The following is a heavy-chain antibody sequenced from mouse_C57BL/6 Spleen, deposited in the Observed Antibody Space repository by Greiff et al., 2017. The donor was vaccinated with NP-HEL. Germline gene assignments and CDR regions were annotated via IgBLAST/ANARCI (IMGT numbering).Heavy chain of an antibody. CDR3: ASRGTTVDWYFDV. CDR1: GYSFTGYY. CDR2: INPSTGGT. J-gene: IGHJ1*03. V-gene: IGHV1-42*01. D-gene: IGHD1-1*01. Sequence: EVKLMESGPELVKPGASVKISCKASGYSFTGYYMNWVKQSPEKSLEWIGEINPSTGGTTYNQKFKAKATLTVDKSSSTAYMQLKSLTSEDSAVYYCASRGTTVDWYFDVWGTGTTVTVSS.